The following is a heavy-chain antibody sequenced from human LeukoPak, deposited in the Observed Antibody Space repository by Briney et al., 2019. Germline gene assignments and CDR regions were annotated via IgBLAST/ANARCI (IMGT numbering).Heavy chain of an antibody. J-gene: IGHJ4*02. D-gene: IGHD3-16*01. V-gene: IGHV3-23*01. CDR1: GFTFSSYA. CDR3: AKGWGTGAVLGY. CDR2: ISGSGGDT. Sequence: GGSLRLSCAASGFTFSSYAMSWVRQAPGEGLEWVSAISGSGGDTYYAGSVKGRFTISRDNSKNTLYLQMNSLGADDTAVYYCAKGWGTGAVLGYWGQGTLVTVSS.